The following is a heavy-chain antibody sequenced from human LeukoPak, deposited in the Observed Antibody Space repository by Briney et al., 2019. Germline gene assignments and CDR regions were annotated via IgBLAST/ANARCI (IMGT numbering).Heavy chain of an antibody. D-gene: IGHD3-16*02. J-gene: IGHJ4*02. CDR3: ARYVWGSYPTFEDY. Sequence: SETLSLTCTVSGGSISSYYWNWIRQPPGKGLEWIGYIYYSGSTNYNTSLKSRLTISVDTSKNQFSLKLSSVTAADTAVYYCARYVWGSYPTFEDYWGQGTLVTVSS. CDR1: GGSISSYY. CDR2: IYYSGST. V-gene: IGHV4-59*01.